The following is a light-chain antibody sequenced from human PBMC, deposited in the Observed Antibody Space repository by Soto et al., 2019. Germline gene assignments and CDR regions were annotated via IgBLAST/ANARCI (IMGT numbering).Light chain of an antibody. V-gene: IGLV2-18*02. CDR3: SSYTTSSTYV. Sequence: QSVLTQPPSVSGSPGQSVTISCTGTSSDVGSYNRVSWYQQPPGTAPKLMIYKVSNRPSGVPDRFSGSKSGNTASLTISWLQAEDEADYYCSSYTTSSTYVFGTGTKVTVL. J-gene: IGLJ1*01. CDR1: SSDVGSYNR. CDR2: KVS.